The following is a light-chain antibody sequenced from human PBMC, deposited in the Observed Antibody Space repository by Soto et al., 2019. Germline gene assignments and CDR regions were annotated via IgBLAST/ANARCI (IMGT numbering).Light chain of an antibody. CDR1: SSDVGSYNR. CDR2: EAS. CDR3: SSYTSSSTDV. J-gene: IGLJ1*01. V-gene: IGLV2-18*02. Sequence: ALTQPPSVSGSPGQSVTISCTGTSSDVGSYNRVSWYQQPPGTAPKLMIYEASNRPSGVPDRFSGSKSGNTASLTISGLQAEDEADYYCSSYTSSSTDVFGTGTKVTVL.